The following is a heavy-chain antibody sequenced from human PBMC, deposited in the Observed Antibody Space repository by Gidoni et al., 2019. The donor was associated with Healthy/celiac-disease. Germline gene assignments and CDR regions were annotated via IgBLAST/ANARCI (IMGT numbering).Heavy chain of an antibody. CDR3: TKEYQLLWGAVDAFDI. V-gene: IGHV3-15*01. CDR2: IKSKTDGGTT. CDR1: GFTFSHAW. J-gene: IGHJ3*02. Sequence: EVQLVESGGGLVKPGGSLRLSCAASGFTFSHAWMRWVRQAPGKGLEWVGRIKSKTDGGTTDYAAPVKGRFTISRDDSKNTLYLQMNSLKTEDTAVYYCTKEYQLLWGAVDAFDIWGQGTMVTVSS. D-gene: IGHD2-2*01.